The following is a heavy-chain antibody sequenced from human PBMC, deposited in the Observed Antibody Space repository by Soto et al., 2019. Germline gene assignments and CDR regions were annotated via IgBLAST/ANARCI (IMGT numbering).Heavy chain of an antibody. J-gene: IGHJ4*02. CDR3: ARLGCSGGSCYTLGGPLGDFDY. D-gene: IGHD2-15*01. V-gene: IGHV4-39*01. CDR1: GGSISSSSYY. Sequence: PSETLSLTCTVSGGSISSSSYYWGWIRQPPGKGLEWIGSIYYSGSTYYNPSLKSRVTISVDTSKNQFSLKLSSVTAADTVVYYCARLGCSGGSCYTLGGPLGDFDYWGQGTLVTVSS. CDR2: IYYSGST.